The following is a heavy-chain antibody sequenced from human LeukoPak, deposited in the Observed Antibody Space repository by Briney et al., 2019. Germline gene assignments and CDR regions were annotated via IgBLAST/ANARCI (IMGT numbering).Heavy chain of an antibody. CDR3: AKQFLDTN. V-gene: IGHV3-23*01. Sequence: PGGSLRLSCAASGFIFSNYAMTWGRQAPGEGPEWVSSINEVDPNTYYAHSVKGRFTVSRDNSKNTFFLQMNSLRVEDTAVYYCAKQFLDTNWGQGTLVTVSS. J-gene: IGHJ4*02. CDR1: GFIFSNYA. CDR2: INEVDPNT. D-gene: IGHD1-1*01.